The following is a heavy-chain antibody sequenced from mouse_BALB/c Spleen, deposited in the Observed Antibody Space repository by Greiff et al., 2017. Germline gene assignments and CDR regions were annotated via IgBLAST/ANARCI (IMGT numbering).Heavy chain of an antibody. Sequence: EVKLMESGAGLVQPGGSLRLSCATSGFTFTDYYMSWVRQPPGKALEWLGFIRNKANGYTTEYSASVKGRFTISRANSQSILYLQMNTLRAEDSATYYYERPTMTTPYYYALDYWGQGTSVTVSS. CDR3: ERPTMTTPYYYALDY. CDR1: GFTFTDYY. CDR2: IRNKANGYTT. J-gene: IGHJ4*01. V-gene: IGHV7-3*02. D-gene: IGHD2-4*01.